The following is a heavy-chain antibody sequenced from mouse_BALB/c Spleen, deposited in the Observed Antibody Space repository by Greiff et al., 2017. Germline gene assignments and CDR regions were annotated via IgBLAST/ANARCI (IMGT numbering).Heavy chain of an antibody. V-gene: IGHV3-2*02. D-gene: IGHD1-2*01. CDR2: ISYSGST. Sequence: EVQLQESGPGLVKPSQSLSLTCTVTGYSITSDYAWNWIRQFPGNKLEWMGYISYSGSTSYNPSLKSRISITRDTSKNQFFLQLNSVTTEDTATYYCARSPAHYYGSWFAYWGQGTLVTVSA. CDR3: ARSPAHYYGSWFAY. J-gene: IGHJ3*01. CDR1: GYSITSDYA.